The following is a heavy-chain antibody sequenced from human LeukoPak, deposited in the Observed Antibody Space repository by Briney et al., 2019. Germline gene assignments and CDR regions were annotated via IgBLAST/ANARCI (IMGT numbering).Heavy chain of an antibody. CDR3: ATEIVGYGDVHYFDS. CDR1: GYTLTEVS. D-gene: IGHD4-17*01. V-gene: IGHV1-24*01. Sequence: ASVKVSCKISGYTLTEVSMHWVRQAPGQGLEWMGSFNPEDAETIYARSFQGRLTVTEDTSTDTAYMELSSLRSEDTAMYYCATEIVGYGDVHYFDSWGQGTLVTVSS. J-gene: IGHJ4*02. CDR2: FNPEDAET.